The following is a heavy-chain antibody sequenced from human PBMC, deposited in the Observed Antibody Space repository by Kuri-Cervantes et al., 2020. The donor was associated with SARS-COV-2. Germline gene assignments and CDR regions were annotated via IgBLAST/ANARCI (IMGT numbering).Heavy chain of an antibody. CDR1: GFSPNNPRMG. CDR2: IFSNDKI. Sequence: SGPTLVKPPQNLTQNFTLSGFSPNNPRMGVTWIRQPPGKALEWLAHIFSNDKISYTTSLKSRLTISKDTSKSQVVLTRTNMDPVDTATYYCARSPSYGGKSYYYYLGMDVWCQGTTVTVSS. J-gene: IGHJ6*02. CDR3: ARSPSYGGKSYYYYLGMDV. V-gene: IGHV2-26*01. D-gene: IGHD4-23*01.